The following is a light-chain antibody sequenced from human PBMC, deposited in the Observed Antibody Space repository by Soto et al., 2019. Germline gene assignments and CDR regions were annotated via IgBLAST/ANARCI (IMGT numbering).Light chain of an antibody. Sequence: DILLTPSPSFLSASVGDRVTITCRASQGISSFLAWYQQKPGGTPKLLIYAASTLQSGVPSRFSGSGSGTDFTHTSTSLQPEDFATYYCQQLHTYPYTCGQGTKLEIK. CDR2: AAS. V-gene: IGKV1-9*01. J-gene: IGKJ2*01. CDR3: QQLHTYPYT. CDR1: QGISSF.